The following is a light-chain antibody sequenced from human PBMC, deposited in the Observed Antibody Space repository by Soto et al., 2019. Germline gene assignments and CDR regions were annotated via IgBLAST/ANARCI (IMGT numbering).Light chain of an antibody. J-gene: IGKJ1*01. Sequence: AIQMTQSPSSLSASVGDRVTITCRASQGIRNDLGWYQQKPGKAPKLLIYAASSLQSGVPSSFSGSGSGTDFTLTISSLQPEDFETYYCLQDYNYPRTFGQGTKVEIK. CDR2: AAS. CDR3: LQDYNYPRT. CDR1: QGIRND. V-gene: IGKV1-6*01.